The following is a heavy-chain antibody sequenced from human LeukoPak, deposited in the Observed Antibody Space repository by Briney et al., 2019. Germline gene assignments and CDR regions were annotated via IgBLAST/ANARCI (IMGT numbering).Heavy chain of an antibody. Sequence: ASVKVSFKSSVYAFPSYGSSGLRQAPGQGLEWMGWISAYNGNTNYAQKLQGRVTMTTDTSTSTAYMELRSLRSDDTAVYYCARDPLIRGDYVEYYYVMVVGPQGPTVTVSS. CDR3: ARDPLIRGDYVEYYYVMVV. V-gene: IGHV1-18*01. D-gene: IGHD3-16*01. J-gene: IGHJ6*01. CDR1: VYAFPSYG. CDR2: ISAYNGNT.